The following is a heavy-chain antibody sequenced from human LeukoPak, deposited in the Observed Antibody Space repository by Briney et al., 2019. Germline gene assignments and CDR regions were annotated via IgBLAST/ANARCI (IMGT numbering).Heavy chain of an antibody. D-gene: IGHD6-19*01. V-gene: IGHV3-21*01. CDR2: ISSSSSYI. CDR1: GFTFSSYS. CDR3: ARDSGGWYYFDY. J-gene: IGHJ4*02. Sequence: PGGSLRLSCAASGFTFSSYSMNWGREAPGKGLEWVSSISSSSSYIYYADSVKGRFTISRDNAKNSLYLQMNSLRAEDTAVYYCARDSGGWYYFDYWGQGTLVTVSS.